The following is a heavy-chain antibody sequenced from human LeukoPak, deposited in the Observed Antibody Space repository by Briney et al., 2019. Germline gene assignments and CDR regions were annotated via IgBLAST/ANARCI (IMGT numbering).Heavy chain of an antibody. V-gene: IGHV1-69*05. CDR3: ARSPTGYSYGYRETYYFDY. J-gene: IGHJ4*02. CDR2: IIPIFGTA. Sequence: SVKVSCKASGGTFSSYAISWVRQAPGQGLEWMGGIIPIFGTANYAQKFQGRVTITTDESTSTAYMELSSLRSEDTAVYYCARSPTGYSYGYRETYYFDYWGQGTLVTVSS. CDR1: GGTFSSYA. D-gene: IGHD5-18*01.